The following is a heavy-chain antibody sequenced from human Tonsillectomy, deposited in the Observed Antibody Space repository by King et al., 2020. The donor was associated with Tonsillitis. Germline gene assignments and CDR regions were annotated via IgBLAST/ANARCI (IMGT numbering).Heavy chain of an antibody. V-gene: IGHV5-10-1*03. CDR3: ARLLAGDQINYYYYYYMDV. Sequence: VQLVQAGAEVKKPGESLRISCKGAGYSFTSYWISWVRQMPGKGLEWMGRIDPSDSYTNYSPSFQGHVTISADKSISTAYLQWSSLKAADTAMYYCARLLAGDQINYYYYYYMDVWGKGTTVTVSS. CDR1: GYSFTSYW. J-gene: IGHJ6*03. D-gene: IGHD3-10*01. CDR2: IDPSDSYT.